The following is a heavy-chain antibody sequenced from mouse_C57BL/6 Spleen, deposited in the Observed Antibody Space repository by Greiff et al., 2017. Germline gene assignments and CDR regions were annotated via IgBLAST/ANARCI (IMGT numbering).Heavy chain of an antibody. Sequence: QVQLQQPGAELVMPGASVKLSCKASGYTFTSYWMHWVKQRPGQGLEWIGEIDPSDSYTNYNQKFKGKSTLTVDESSSTAYMQLSSLTSEDSAVYYGAATVVAYWYFDVWGTGTTVTVSS. CDR1: GYTFTSYW. CDR2: IDPSDSYT. D-gene: IGHD1-1*01. J-gene: IGHJ1*03. CDR3: AATVVAYWYFDV. V-gene: IGHV1-69*01.